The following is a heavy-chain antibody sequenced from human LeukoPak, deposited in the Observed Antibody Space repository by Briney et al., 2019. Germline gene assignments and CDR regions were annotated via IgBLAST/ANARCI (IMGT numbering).Heavy chain of an antibody. Sequence: SVKVSCKASGGTFSSYAISWVRQAPGQGLEWMGRIIPIFGTANYAQKFQGRVTITTDESTNTAYMELSNLRSEDTAVYYCARGYYDSSGYYWFDPWGQGTLVTVSS. CDR2: IIPIFGTA. CDR1: GGTFSSYA. J-gene: IGHJ5*02. V-gene: IGHV1-69*05. D-gene: IGHD3-22*01. CDR3: ARGYYDSSGYYWFDP.